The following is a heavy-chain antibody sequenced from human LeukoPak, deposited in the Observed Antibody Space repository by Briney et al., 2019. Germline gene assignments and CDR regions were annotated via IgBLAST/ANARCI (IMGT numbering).Heavy chain of an antibody. J-gene: IGHJ1*01. Sequence: GGSLRLSCAASGFTFSAYGMHWVRQAPGKGLEWAAVMSNDGSKKYYGDSVKGRFTISRDDSKNTLYLQMNSLRTEDTAMYYCAKDPYSSFMEYFQHWGQGTLVTVSS. D-gene: IGHD3-22*01. V-gene: IGHV3-30*18. CDR2: MSNDGSKK. CDR3: AKDPYSSFMEYFQH. CDR1: GFTFSAYG.